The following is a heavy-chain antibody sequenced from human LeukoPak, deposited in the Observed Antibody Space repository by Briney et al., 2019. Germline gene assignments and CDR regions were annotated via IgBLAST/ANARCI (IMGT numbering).Heavy chain of an antibody. D-gene: IGHD1-26*01. Sequence: SQTLSLTCAISGDSVSSNSAAWNWIRQSPSRGLEWLGRTYYRSKWYNDYAVSVKSRITINPDTSKNQFSLQLNSVTPEDTAVYYCARDPRYWVGATGAFDIWGQGTMVTVSP. J-gene: IGHJ3*02. CDR3: ARDPRYWVGATGAFDI. V-gene: IGHV6-1*01. CDR1: GDSVSSNSAA. CDR2: TYYRSKWYN.